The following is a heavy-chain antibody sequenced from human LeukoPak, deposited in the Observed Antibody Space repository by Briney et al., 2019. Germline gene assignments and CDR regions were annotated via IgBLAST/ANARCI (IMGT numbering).Heavy chain of an antibody. J-gene: IGHJ3*02. CDR3: PRDGYNGDAFDI. V-gene: IGHV3-48*03. D-gene: IGHD5-24*01. CDR1: GFTFSSYE. CDR2: ISSSGSTI. Sequence: GGSLRLSCAASGFTFSSYEMNWVRQAPGKGLEWVSYISSSGSTIYYADSVKGRFTISRDNSKNTLYLQMNSLRAEDTAVYYCPRDGYNGDAFDIWGQGTMVTVSS.